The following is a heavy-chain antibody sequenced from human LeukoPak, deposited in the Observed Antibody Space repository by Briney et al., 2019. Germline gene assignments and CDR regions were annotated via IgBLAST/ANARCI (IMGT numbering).Heavy chain of an antibody. CDR3: ARHRLRAAAGTMGHFDY. D-gene: IGHD6-13*01. V-gene: IGHV4-38-2*02. J-gene: IGHJ4*02. CDR2: FYHSGST. Sequence: SETLSLTCTVSGYSISSGYFWGWIRQPPGKGLEWIGSFYHSGSTYYNPSLKSRVTVSVDTSKNQFSLKLSSVTAADTAVYYCARHRLRAAAGTMGHFDYWGQGTLATVSP. CDR1: GYSISSGYF.